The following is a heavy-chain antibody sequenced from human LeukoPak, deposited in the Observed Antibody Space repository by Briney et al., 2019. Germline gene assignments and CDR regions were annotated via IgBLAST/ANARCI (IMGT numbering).Heavy chain of an antibody. CDR3: ARGDYDFWSGTRYYYYYMDV. CDR1: GGTFSSYA. D-gene: IGHD3-3*01. Sequence: ASVKVSCKASGGTFSSYAISWVRQAPGQGLEWMGGIIPIFGTANYAQKFQGRVTITADKSTSTAYMELSSLRSEDTAVYYCARGDYDFWSGTRYYYYYMDVWGKGTTVTIFS. CDR2: IIPIFGTA. J-gene: IGHJ6*03. V-gene: IGHV1-69*06.